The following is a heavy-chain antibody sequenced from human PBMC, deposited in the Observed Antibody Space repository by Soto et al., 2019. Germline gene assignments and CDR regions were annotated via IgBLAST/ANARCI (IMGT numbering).Heavy chain of an antibody. J-gene: IGHJ6*02. D-gene: IGHD6-13*01. CDR2: ISAYNGNT. CDR3: AKDHACSRWYRLYYSYGMDV. Sequence: ASVKISCKASGYTFTSYGISGLRQAPGQGLEWLGWISAYNGNTNYEQKLKERVTKNTNTAKRTAHKESTSLGPDNTDANYCAKDHACSRWYRLYYSYGMDVWGEGNRVTDS. V-gene: IGHV1-18*01. CDR1: GYTFTSYG.